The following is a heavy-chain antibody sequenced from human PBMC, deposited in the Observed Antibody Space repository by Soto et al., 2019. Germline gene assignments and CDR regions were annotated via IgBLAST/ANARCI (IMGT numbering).Heavy chain of an antibody. CDR3: ARDPLSSGLYVWFDP. Sequence: HVQLQESGPGLVKPSETLSLTCTVSGGSISTYYWSWIRQPPGKGLEWIGYIYYDGSTSYNPSLRSRGSISVDPSKNQFSLILSSVTSADTAVYYCARDPLSSGLYVWFDPWGQGTLVTVSS. CDR1: GGSISTYY. J-gene: IGHJ5*02. CDR2: IYYDGST. D-gene: IGHD6-25*01. V-gene: IGHV4-59*01.